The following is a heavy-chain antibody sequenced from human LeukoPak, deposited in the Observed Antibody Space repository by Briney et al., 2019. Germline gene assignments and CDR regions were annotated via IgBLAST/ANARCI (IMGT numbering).Heavy chain of an antibody. CDR1: GFTFSSYG. V-gene: IGHV3-30*18. J-gene: IGHJ4*02. D-gene: IGHD3-9*01. CDR2: ISYDGSNK. CDR3: AKAKGYDILTGPPGY. Sequence: PGGSLRLSCAASGFTFSSYGMHWVRQAPGKGLEWVAVISYDGSNKYYADSVKGRFTISRDSTKNTLYLQMNSLRAEDTAVYYCAKAKGYDILTGPPGYWGQGTLVTVSS.